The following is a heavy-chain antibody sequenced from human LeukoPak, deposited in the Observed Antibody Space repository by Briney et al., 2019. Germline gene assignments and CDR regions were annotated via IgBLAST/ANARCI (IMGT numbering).Heavy chain of an antibody. CDR1: GYTFTAYA. D-gene: IGHD3-3*01. CDR3: ARVASYYDFWSGYSTHAFDI. V-gene: IGHV7-4-1*02. CDR2: INTNTGNP. Sequence: ASVKVSCKASGYTFTAYAMNWVRQAPGQGLEWMGWINTNTGNPTYAQGFTGRFVFSLDTSVSTAYLQISSLKAEDTAVYYCARVASYYDFWSGYSTHAFDIWGQGTMVTVSS. J-gene: IGHJ3*02.